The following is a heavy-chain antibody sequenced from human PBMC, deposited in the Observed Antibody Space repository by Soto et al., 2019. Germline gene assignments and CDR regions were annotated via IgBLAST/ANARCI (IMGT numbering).Heavy chain of an antibody. V-gene: IGHV1-69*01. CDR1: GGTFSSFA. D-gene: IGHD6-13*01. J-gene: IGHJ3*02. CDR2: IIPIFGTP. CDR3: ATSTWYAFDI. Sequence: QVQLVQSGAEVKKPGSSVRVSCKASGGTFSSFAMSWVRQAPGQGLEWIGGIIPIFGTPYYAQNFQGRVTIAADESTSTAYMELSSLRSEDTAVYYCATSTWYAFDIWGQGTMVTVSS.